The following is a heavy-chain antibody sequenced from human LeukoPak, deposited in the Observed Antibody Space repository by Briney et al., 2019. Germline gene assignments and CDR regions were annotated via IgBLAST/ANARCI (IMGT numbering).Heavy chain of an antibody. D-gene: IGHD3-22*01. J-gene: IGHJ3*02. CDR3: ARATSYYDSSGYSFYI. Sequence: PSETLSLTCTVSGGSLSSSSYYWGWIRQPPGKGLEWIGSIYYSGSAYYNPSLKSRVTISVDTSKNQFSLKLSSVTAADTAVYYCARATSYYDSSGYSFYIWGQGTMVTVSS. CDR1: GGSLSSSSYY. CDR2: IYYSGSA. V-gene: IGHV4-39*01.